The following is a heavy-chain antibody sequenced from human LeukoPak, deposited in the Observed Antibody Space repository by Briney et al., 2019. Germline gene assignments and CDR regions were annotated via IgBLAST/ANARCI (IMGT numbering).Heavy chain of an antibody. CDR3: ATGYADYGGAADY. CDR1: GFTFSSYS. V-gene: IGHV3-21*04. J-gene: IGHJ4*02. CDR2: ISSSSSYI. D-gene: IGHD4-17*01. Sequence: PGGSLRLSCAASGFTFSSYSMNWVRQAPGKGLEWVSSISSSSSYIYYADSVKGRFTISRDNPKNTLYLQMNSLRAEDTAVYYCATGYADYGGAADYWGQGTLVTVSS.